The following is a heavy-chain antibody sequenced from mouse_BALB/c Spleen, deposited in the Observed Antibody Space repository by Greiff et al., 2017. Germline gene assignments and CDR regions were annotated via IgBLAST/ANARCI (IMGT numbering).Heavy chain of an antibody. CDR1: GFSLTSYG. Sequence: QVQLKQSGPGLVAPSQSLSITCTVSGFSLTSYGVHWVRQPPGKGLEWLGVIWAGGSTNYNSALMSRLSISKDNSKSQVFLKMNSLQTDDTAMYYCAREEGIYYGYLFAYWGQGTLVTVSA. CDR3: AREEGIYYGYLFAY. D-gene: IGHD2-2*01. CDR2: IWAGGST. J-gene: IGHJ3*01. V-gene: IGHV2-9*02.